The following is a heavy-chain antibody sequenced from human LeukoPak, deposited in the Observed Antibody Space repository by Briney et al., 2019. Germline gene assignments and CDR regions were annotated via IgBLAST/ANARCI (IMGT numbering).Heavy chain of an antibody. CDR1: GFTFSSYA. D-gene: IGHD1-26*01. V-gene: IGHV3-23*01. J-gene: IGHJ6*02. CDR3: AKGGVGATYYYYGLKV. Sequence: GGSLRLSCAASGFTFSSYAMSWVRQAPGKGLEWVSAISGSGGSTYYADSVKGRFTISRDNSKNTLYLQMNSLRAEDTAVYYCAKGGVGATYYYYGLKVWGQGTTVTVSS. CDR2: ISGSGGST.